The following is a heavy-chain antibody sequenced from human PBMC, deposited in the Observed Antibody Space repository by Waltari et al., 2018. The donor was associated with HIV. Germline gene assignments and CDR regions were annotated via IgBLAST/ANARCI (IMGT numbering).Heavy chain of an antibody. CDR1: GYSISSVYY. D-gene: IGHD6-13*01. V-gene: IGHV4-38-2*02. CDR3: ARILTYSSSWFDY. J-gene: IGHJ4*02. Sequence: QVQLQESGPGLVKPSETLSLTCTVPGYSISSVYYWGWIRQPPGKGLEWIGSIYHSGSTYYDPSLKSRVTISVDTSKNQFSLKLSSVTAADTAVYYCARILTYSSSWFDYWGQVTLVTVSS. CDR2: IYHSGST.